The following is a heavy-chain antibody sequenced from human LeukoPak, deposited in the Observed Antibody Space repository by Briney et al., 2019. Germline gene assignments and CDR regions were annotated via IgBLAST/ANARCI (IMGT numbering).Heavy chain of an antibody. J-gene: IGHJ6*03. CDR2: VTGSGTST. CDR3: ARSHYDFQTGYYYYYMDV. D-gene: IGHD3-3*01. V-gene: IGHV3-23*01. Sequence: GGTLRLSCAASGFTFSYYGMNWVRQAPGKGLEWVSGVTGSGTSTYYADSVRGRFTISRDNSKNTLYLQMNSLRAEDTAVYYCARSHYDFQTGYYYYYMDVWGKGTTVTVSS. CDR1: GFTFSYYG.